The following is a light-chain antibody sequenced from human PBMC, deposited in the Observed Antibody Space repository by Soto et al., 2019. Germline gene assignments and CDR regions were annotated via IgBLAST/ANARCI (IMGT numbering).Light chain of an antibody. Sequence: EIVMAQSPATLSVSPGERATLSCRASQSVSTNLAWYQQKAGQAPRLLIYGASTRATGIPARFSGSGSGTEFTLTISSLQXEXXXXXXXXXXXNWPLTFGPGTKVDIK. CDR2: GAS. CDR1: QSVSTN. CDR3: XXXXNWPLT. J-gene: IGKJ3*01. V-gene: IGKV3-15*01.